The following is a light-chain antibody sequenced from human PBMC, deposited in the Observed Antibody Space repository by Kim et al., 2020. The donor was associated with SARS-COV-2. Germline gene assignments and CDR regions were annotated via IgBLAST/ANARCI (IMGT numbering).Light chain of an antibody. Sequence: SSELTQDPAVSVALGQTVRITCQGDSLRSYYASWYQQKPGQAPVLVIYGKNNRPSGTPDRFSGSSSGNTASLTITGAQAEDEADYYCNSRDSSGNHPVVFGGGTQLTVL. V-gene: IGLV3-19*01. CDR3: NSRDSSGNHPVV. J-gene: IGLJ2*01. CDR1: SLRSYY. CDR2: GKN.